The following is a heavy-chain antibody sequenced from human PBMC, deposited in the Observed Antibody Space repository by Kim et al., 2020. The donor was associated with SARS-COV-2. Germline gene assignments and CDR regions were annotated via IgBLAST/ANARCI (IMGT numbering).Heavy chain of an antibody. CDR3: VRGYAGGPFDL. V-gene: IGHV3-20*01. D-gene: IGHD3-16*01. J-gene: IGHJ4*02. Sequence: GGSLRLSCAASGFTFDDYGMSWVRQAPGKGLEWVSGIKRNSDSTGYADTVKGRFTISRDNAKNSLFLQMNSPRAGDTALYHCVRGYAGGPFDLWGQGTLVTVSS. CDR1: GFTFDDYG. CDR2: IKRNSDST.